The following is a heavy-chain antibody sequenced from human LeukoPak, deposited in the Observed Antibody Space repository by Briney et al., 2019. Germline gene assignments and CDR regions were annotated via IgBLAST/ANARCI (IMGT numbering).Heavy chain of an antibody. CDR1: AYTFTGYY. D-gene: IGHD2/OR15-2a*01. J-gene: IGHJ5*02. Sequence: GASVKVSCKPSAYTFTGYYMHWVRQAPGQGLEWMGWINPDSGGTNYAQKFQGRVTMTRDTSISTAYMEVSRLRSDDTAVYYCAREIVVGSTLWVDPWGQGTLVTVSS. CDR3: AREIVVGSTLWVDP. CDR2: INPDSGGT. V-gene: IGHV1-2*02.